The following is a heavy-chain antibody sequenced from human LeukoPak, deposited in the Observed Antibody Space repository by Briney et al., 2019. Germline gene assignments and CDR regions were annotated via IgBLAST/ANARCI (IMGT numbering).Heavy chain of an antibody. V-gene: IGHV3-74*01. CDR1: GFTFSSYW. CDR3: ARELVGAVAGFDY. D-gene: IGHD6-19*01. CDR2: INSDGSST. J-gene: IGHJ4*02. Sequence: GGSLRLSCAASGFTFSSYWMHWVRQAPGKGLVWVSRINSDGSSTSYADSVKGRFTISRDNAKNTLYPQMNSLRAEDTAVYYCARELVGAVAGFDYWGQGTLVTVSS.